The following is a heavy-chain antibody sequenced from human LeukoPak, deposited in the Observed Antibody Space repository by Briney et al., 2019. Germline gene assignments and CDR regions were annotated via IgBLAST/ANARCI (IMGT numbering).Heavy chain of an antibody. CDR3: AKSGSYASFFDY. CDR1: GFTFDDYG. Sequence: GGSLRLSCAASGFTFDDYGMSWVRQAPGKGLEWVSGINLNGGRTGYADSVKGRFTISRDNAKNSLYLQMNSLRAEDTALYYCAKSGSYASFFDYWGQGTLVTVSS. V-gene: IGHV3-20*04. J-gene: IGHJ4*02. CDR2: INLNGGRT. D-gene: IGHD1-26*01.